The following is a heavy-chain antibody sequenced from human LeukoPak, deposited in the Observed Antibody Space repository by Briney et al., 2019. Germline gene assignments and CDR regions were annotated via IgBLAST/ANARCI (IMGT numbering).Heavy chain of an antibody. J-gene: IGHJ4*02. Sequence: ASVKVSCKVSGYTLTELSMHWVRQAPGKGLEWMGGFGPEDGETIYAQKFQGRVTMTEDTSTDTAYMELSSLRSEDTAVYYCATGYYYDSSGYSFDYWGQGTLVTVSS. CDR3: ATGYYYDSSGYSFDY. D-gene: IGHD3-22*01. V-gene: IGHV1-24*01. CDR1: GYTLTELS. CDR2: FGPEDGET.